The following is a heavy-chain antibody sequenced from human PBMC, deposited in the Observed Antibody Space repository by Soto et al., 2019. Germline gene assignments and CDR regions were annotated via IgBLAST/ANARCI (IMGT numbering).Heavy chain of an antibody. Sequence: RGESLKISCKGHEITFTTFWINWVRQMPGKGLEWVGRIDPDDSHTNYSPSLRGHVTISVDKSISTAYLEWGSLKASDSAVYYCATSMTLSAWGQGTLVTVSS. V-gene: IGHV5-10-1*01. D-gene: IGHD2-21*01. CDR3: ATSMTLSA. CDR2: IDPDDSHT. J-gene: IGHJ4*02. CDR1: EITFTTFW.